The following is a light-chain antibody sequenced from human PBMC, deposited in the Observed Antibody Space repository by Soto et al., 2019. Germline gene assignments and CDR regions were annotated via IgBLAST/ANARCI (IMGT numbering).Light chain of an antibody. V-gene: IGKV3-20*01. CDR3: QQYGSSRGT. CDR1: QSVSSSY. Sequence: IVLPPCPAPLSLSAGERATPSCXTGQGSSRXXXSQSVSSSYLAWYQQKPGQAPRLLIYGASSRATGIPDRFSGSGSGTDFTLTISRLEPEDFAVYYCQQYGSSRGTFGQGTKVDIK. CDR2: GAS. J-gene: IGKJ1*01.